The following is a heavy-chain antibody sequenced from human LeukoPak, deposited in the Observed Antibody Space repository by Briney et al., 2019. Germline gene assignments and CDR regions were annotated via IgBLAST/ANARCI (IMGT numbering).Heavy chain of an antibody. CDR1: GGSISSYY. D-gene: IGHD3-3*01. V-gene: IGHV4-59*05. Sequence: SETLSLTCTVSGGSISSYYWSWIRQPPGKGLEWIGSIYYSGSTYYNPSLKSRVTISVDTSKNQFSLKLSSVTAADTAVYYCARVYYDFWSGSIENWFDPWGQGTLVTVSS. CDR3: ARVYYDFWSGSIENWFDP. J-gene: IGHJ5*02. CDR2: IYYSGST.